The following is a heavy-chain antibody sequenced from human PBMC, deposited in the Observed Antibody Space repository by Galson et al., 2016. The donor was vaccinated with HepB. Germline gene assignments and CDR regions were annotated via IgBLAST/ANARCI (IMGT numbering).Heavy chain of an antibody. D-gene: IGHD6-13*01. CDR2: IYSGGSK. J-gene: IGHJ3*02. Sequence: SLRLSRAASGFSVSSNYIIWVRQAPGKGLEWVSAIYSGGSKYYADAVKGHFTVSRDNPKNTVYLQMNSLRAEDTAVYYCAREAIAAAGTHDAFDIWGQGTMVTVCS. CDR1: GFSVSSNY. V-gene: IGHV3-53*01. CDR3: AREAIAAAGTHDAFDI.